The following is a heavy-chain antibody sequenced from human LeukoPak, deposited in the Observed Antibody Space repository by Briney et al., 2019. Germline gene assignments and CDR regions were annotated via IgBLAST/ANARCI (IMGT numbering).Heavy chain of an antibody. J-gene: IGHJ4*02. V-gene: IGHV1-24*01. CDR3: ATGYYDSSGYYLFDY. D-gene: IGHD3-22*01. Sequence: ASVKVSCKVSGYTLTELSMHWVRQAPGKGLEWMGGFDPEDGETIYAQKSQGRVTMTEDTSTDTAYMELSSLRSEDTAVYYCATGYYDSSGYYLFDYWGQGTLVTVSS. CDR1: GYTLTELS. CDR2: FDPEDGET.